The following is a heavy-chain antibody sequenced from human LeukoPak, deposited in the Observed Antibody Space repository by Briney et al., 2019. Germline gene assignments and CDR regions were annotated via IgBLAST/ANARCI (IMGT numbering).Heavy chain of an antibody. CDR2: ISWNGGST. Sequence: GGSLSLSWAASGFTFDDYGMSWVRQAPGKGLEWVSGISWNGGSTGYADSVKGRFTISRDNAKNSLYLQMNSLIAEDTALYYCARDGGYSSSWYVDYFDYWGQGTLVTVSS. CDR1: GFTFDDYG. D-gene: IGHD6-13*01. J-gene: IGHJ4*02. CDR3: ARDGGYSSSWYVDYFDY. V-gene: IGHV3-20*04.